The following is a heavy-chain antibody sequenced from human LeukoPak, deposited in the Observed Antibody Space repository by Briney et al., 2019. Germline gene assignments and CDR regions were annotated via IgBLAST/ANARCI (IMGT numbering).Heavy chain of an antibody. CDR2: IKSKTDGGTT. Sequence: GGSLRLSCAASGFTFSNAWMSWVRQAPGKGLEWVGRIKSKTDGGTTDYAAPVKGRFTISRDDSKNTLYLQMNSLKTEDTAVYYCTTDVDKGYSSSWYYFDYWGQGTLVTVSS. CDR1: GFTFSNAW. J-gene: IGHJ4*02. D-gene: IGHD6-13*01. CDR3: TTDVDKGYSSSWYYFDY. V-gene: IGHV3-15*01.